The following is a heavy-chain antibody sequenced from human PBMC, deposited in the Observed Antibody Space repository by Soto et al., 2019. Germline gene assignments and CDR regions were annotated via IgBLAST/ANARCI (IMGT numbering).Heavy chain of an antibody. CDR3: AKDTRDHSGYSSGWYGRWGY. CDR2: ISGSGGST. D-gene: IGHD6-19*01. V-gene: IGHV3-23*01. Sequence: GGSLRLSCAASGFTFSSYAMSWVRQAPGKGLEWVSAISGSGGSTYYADSVKGRFTISRDNSKNTLYLQMNSLRAEDTAVYYCAKDTRDHSGYSSGWYGRWGYWGQGTLVTVSS. CDR1: GFTFSSYA. J-gene: IGHJ4*02.